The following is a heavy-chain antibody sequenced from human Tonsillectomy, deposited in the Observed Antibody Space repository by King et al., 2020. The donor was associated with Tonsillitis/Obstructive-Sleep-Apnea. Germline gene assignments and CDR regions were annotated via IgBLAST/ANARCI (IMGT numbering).Heavy chain of an antibody. D-gene: IGHD3-22*01. Sequence: VQLVESGAEVKKPGASVKVSCKASGYTFTSYGISWVRQAPGQGLEWMGWISAFNGDTNYAQKLQGRVTMTADTSTSTAYMELRSLRSDDTAVYYCARDRWLGNDAFDIWGQGTMVTVSS. J-gene: IGHJ3*02. V-gene: IGHV1-18*01. CDR3: ARDRWLGNDAFDI. CDR1: GYTFTSYG. CDR2: ISAFNGDT.